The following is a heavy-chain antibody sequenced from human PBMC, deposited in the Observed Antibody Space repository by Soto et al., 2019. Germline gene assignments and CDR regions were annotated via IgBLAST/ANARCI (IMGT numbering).Heavy chain of an antibody. CDR3: ARDASYYSLWSGYYPSRNGMDV. CDR1: GFTFSSFG. D-gene: IGHD3-3*01. CDR2: IWYDGSKK. Sequence: QVQVVESGGGVVQPGRSLRLSCAASGFTFSSFGMHWVRQAPGKGLEWVSLIWYDGSKKSYGDSVKGRFTISRDNSRHTLYLQMNSLRADDTAVYYCARDASYYSLWSGYYPSRNGMDVWGQGTKVTVSS. J-gene: IGHJ6*02. V-gene: IGHV3-33*01.